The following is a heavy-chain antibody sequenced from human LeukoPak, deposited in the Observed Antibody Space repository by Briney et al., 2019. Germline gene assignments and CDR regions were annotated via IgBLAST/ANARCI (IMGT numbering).Heavy chain of an antibody. V-gene: IGHV1-24*01. CDR3: STETAGNY. CDR1: GHTLRDLS. D-gene: IGHD3-10*01. CDR2: YDPEDEER. J-gene: IGHJ4*01. Sequence: GASVKVSCKAFGHTLRDLSIHWVRQAPGKGLEWMGGYDPEDEERIYSEKFLGRVTLTEDTSTDTAYMELTSLRSDDTAVYSCSTETAGNYWGHGTLVTVCS.